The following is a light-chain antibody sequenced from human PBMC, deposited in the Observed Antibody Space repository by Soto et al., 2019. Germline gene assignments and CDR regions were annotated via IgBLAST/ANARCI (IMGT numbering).Light chain of an antibody. J-gene: IGKJ4*01. CDR1: QSVSSSY. Sequence: EIVLTQSPGTLSLSPGERATLSCRASQSVSSSYLAWYQQKPGQAPRLLIYGASSRATGIPDRFSGSGSGTDFTLTISRPEPEDFAVYYCQQYGSSPPHTFGGGTKVEIK. CDR2: GAS. V-gene: IGKV3-20*01. CDR3: QQYGSSPPHT.